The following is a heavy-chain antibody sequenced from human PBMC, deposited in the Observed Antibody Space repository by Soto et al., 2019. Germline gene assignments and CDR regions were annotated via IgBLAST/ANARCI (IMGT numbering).Heavy chain of an antibody. CDR3: ASQHYYDSSGYYLVY. V-gene: IGHV4-39*01. D-gene: IGHD3-22*01. CDR1: GASISSNIYY. Sequence: PSDTLSLTCTVSGASISSNIYYWGWIRQPPGKGLEWIGNIHYSGSTYYDSSLKSRVTISVDTSKNQFSLKLSSVTAADAAVYYCASQHYYDSSGYYLVYWGQGTLVTVS. J-gene: IGHJ4*02. CDR2: IHYSGST.